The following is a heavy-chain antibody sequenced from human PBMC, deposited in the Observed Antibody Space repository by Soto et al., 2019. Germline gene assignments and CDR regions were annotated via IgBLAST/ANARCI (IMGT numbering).Heavy chain of an antibody. J-gene: IGHJ4*02. Sequence: GGSLRLSCATSDFTFRNYWMNWVRQAPGKGLEWVANIKPDGSATNYVDSVKGRFTISRDIVRNSVSLQMNSLRVEDTAVYFCFGGNGGPQWGQGTLVTVSS. CDR1: DFTFRNYW. D-gene: IGHD3-16*01. CDR3: FGGNGGPQ. V-gene: IGHV3-7*03. CDR2: IKPDGSAT.